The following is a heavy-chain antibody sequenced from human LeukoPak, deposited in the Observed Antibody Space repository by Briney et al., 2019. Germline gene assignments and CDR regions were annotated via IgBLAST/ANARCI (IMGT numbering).Heavy chain of an antibody. D-gene: IGHD3-9*01. Sequence: GGSLRLSCVASGFTLRDYGMHWVRQAPGKGLEWVAVLWKDGSNNFYADSVKGRFRFSRDNSKDMLYLQMNSLRAEDTAVYYCAKEYEIFVGAFDVWGQGTMVTVSS. CDR1: GFTLRDYG. V-gene: IGHV3-33*06. J-gene: IGHJ3*01. CDR3: AKEYEIFVGAFDV. CDR2: LWKDGSNN.